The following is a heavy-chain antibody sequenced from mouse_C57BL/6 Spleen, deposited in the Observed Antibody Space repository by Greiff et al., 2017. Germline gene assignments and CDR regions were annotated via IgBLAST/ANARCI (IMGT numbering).Heavy chain of an antibody. D-gene: IGHD2-3*01. Sequence: VQLQQSGPELVKPGASVKISCKASGYAFSSSWMNWVKQRPGKGLEWIGRIYPGDGDTNYNGKFKGKATLTADKSSSTAYMQLSSLTSEDSAVSFCAGGYDGYLIYFCDRGQGTTLTFSS. V-gene: IGHV1-82*01. CDR3: AGGYDGYLIYFCD. CDR2: IYPGDGDT. J-gene: IGHJ2*01. CDR1: GYAFSSSW.